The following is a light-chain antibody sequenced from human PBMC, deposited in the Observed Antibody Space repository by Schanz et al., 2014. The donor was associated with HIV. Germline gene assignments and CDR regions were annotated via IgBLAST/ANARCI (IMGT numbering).Light chain of an antibody. V-gene: IGLV2-14*03. Sequence: QSALTQPASVSGSPGQSITISCTGTSSDVGGYDYVSWYQQHPGEAPKLLIYDVTNRPSGVSTRFSGSKSGNTASLTISGLQAEDEADYYCSSYTRSSTVIFGGGTKLTVL. CDR2: DVT. J-gene: IGLJ2*01. CDR1: SSDVGGYDY. CDR3: SSYTRSSTVI.